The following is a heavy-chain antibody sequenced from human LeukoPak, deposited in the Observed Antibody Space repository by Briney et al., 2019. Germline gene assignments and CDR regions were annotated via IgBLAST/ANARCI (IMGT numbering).Heavy chain of an antibody. CDR1: GGSISSGDYY. J-gene: IGHJ4*02. Sequence: SETLSLTCTVSGGSISSGDYYWSWIRQPPGKGLEWIGYIYYSGSTYYNPSLKSRVTISVDTSKNQFSLKLSSVTAADTAVYYCARDQKRGYSYGYLDYWGQGTLVTASS. CDR3: ARDQKRGYSYGYLDY. V-gene: IGHV4-30-4*01. CDR2: IYYSGST. D-gene: IGHD5-18*01.